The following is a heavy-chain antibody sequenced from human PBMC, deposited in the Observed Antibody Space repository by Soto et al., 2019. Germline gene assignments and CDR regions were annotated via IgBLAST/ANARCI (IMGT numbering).Heavy chain of an antibody. Sequence: QVQLVESGGGVVQPGRSLRLSCAASGFTFSSYGMHWVRQAPGKGLEWVAVISYDGSNKYYADSVKGRFTISRDNSKNTLYLKINSRRAGDRVLYYWAKDHCRGGSCYSFDYGGQGPLAPVPS. CDR2: ISYDGSNK. D-gene: IGHD2-15*01. V-gene: IGHV3-30*18. J-gene: IGHJ4*02. CDR1: GFTFSSYG. CDR3: AKDHCRGGSCYSFDY.